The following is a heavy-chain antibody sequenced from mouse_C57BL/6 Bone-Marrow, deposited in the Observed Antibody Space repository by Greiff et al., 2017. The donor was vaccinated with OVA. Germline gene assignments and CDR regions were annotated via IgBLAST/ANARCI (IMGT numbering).Heavy chain of an antibody. Sequence: EVQLQESGPGLVKPSQSLSLTCSVTGYSITSGYYWNWIRQFPGNQLEWMGYISYDGSNNYNPSLKNRISITRDTSKNQFFLKLNSVTTEDTATYYCARGALYYDYGGAMDYWGQGTSVTVSS. J-gene: IGHJ4*01. D-gene: IGHD2-4*01. CDR3: ARGALYYDYGGAMDY. CDR1: GYSITSGYY. CDR2: ISYDGSN. V-gene: IGHV3-6*01.